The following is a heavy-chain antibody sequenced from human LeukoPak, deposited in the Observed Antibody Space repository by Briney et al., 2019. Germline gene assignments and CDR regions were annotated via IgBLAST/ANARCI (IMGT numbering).Heavy chain of an antibody. D-gene: IGHD6-19*01. J-gene: IGHJ6*02. CDR3: ARGSNSGWNYYYYGMDV. Sequence: SETLSLTYAVSGGSISSGGYSWGWIRQPPGKGLEWIGYIYHSGSTYYNPSLKSRVTISVDRSKNQFSLKLSSVTAADTAVYYCARGSNSGWNYYYYGMDVWGQGTTVTVSS. V-gene: IGHV4-30-2*01. CDR1: GGSISSGGYS. CDR2: IYHSGST.